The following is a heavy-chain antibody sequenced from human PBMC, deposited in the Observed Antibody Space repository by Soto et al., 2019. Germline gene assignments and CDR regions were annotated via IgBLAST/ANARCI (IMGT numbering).Heavy chain of an antibody. Sequence: PSETLSLTCTVSGGSISGSSYYWGWIRQPPGKELEWIRSIFYTGSTYYKPSLKSRFTISVDTSMNQFSLKLSSVTAADTAVYYCATISYSSSFFWGQGTLVTVSS. V-gene: IGHV4-39*01. D-gene: IGHD2-2*01. CDR2: IFYTGST. J-gene: IGHJ4*02. CDR1: GGSISGSSYY. CDR3: ATISYSSSFF.